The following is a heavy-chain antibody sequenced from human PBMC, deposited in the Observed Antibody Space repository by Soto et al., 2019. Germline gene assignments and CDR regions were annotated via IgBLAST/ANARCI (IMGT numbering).Heavy chain of an antibody. V-gene: IGHV3-23*01. CDR2: ISGSGGST. CDR3: AKQVGHDYPEIYYYYGMDV. CDR1: GFTFSNYD. J-gene: IGHJ6*02. Sequence: GGSLRLSCGASGFTFSNYDMSWVRQAPGKGLEWVSAISGSGGSTYYADSVKGRFTISRDNSKNTLYLQMNSLRAEDKAVSYCAKQVGHDYPEIYYYYGMDVWGQGTTVTVSS. D-gene: IGHD5-12*01.